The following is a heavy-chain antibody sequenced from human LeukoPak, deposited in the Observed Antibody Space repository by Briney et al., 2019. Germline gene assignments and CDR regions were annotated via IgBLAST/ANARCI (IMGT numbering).Heavy chain of an antibody. D-gene: IGHD6-13*01. CDR1: GGSISSYY. J-gene: IGHJ4*02. CDR2: IYTSGST. Sequence: TSETLSLTCTVSGGSISSYYWSWIRQPAGKGLEWIGRIYTSGSTNYNPSLKSRVTMSVDTSKNQFSLKLSSVTAADTAVYYCARGRESYSSSWYFDYWGQGTLVTVSS. V-gene: IGHV4-4*07. CDR3: ARGRESYSSSWYFDY.